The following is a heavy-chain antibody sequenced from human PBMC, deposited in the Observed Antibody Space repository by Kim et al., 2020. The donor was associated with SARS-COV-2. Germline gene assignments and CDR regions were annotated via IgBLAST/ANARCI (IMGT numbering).Heavy chain of an antibody. CDR2: ISGSGGST. J-gene: IGHJ4*02. Sequence: GGSLRLSCAASGFTFSSYAMSWVRQAPGKGLEWVSAISGSGGSTYYADSVKGRFTISRDNSKNTLYLQMNSLRAEDTAVYYCAKPKIRYFDWYGFDYWGQGTLVTVSS. V-gene: IGHV3-23*01. CDR1: GFTFSSYA. CDR3: AKPKIRYFDWYGFDY. D-gene: IGHD3-9*01.